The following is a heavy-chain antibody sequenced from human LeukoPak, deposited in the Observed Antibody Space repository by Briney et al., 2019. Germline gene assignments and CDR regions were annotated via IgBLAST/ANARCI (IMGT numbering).Heavy chain of an antibody. CDR3: TKDPNGDYVGAFDP. J-gene: IGHJ5*02. Sequence: GGSLRLSCAASGFTFSTFAMTWVRQAPGKGLEWVSSITGTHYTTYYTDSVKGRFTISRDNSKNTLYLQMNSLRVDDTAIYYCTKDPNGDYVGAFDPWGQGTLVTVSS. CDR2: ITGTHYTT. CDR1: GFTFSTFA. D-gene: IGHD4-17*01. V-gene: IGHV3-23*01.